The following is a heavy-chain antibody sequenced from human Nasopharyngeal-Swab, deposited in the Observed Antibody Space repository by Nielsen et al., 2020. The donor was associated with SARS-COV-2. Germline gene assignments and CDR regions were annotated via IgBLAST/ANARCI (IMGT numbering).Heavy chain of an antibody. CDR3: ARGTIFGVVKRGPWDYYGMDV. CDR2: ISYDGSNK. CDR1: GFSFRSYG. Sequence: LSLTCAASGFSFRSYGMHWVRQAPGKGLAWVAVISYDGSNKDYADSVKGRFTISRDNSKNTLYLQTNSLRADDTAVYYCARGTIFGVVKRGPWDYYGMDVWGQGTAVTVSS. J-gene: IGHJ6*02. V-gene: IGHV3-30*03. D-gene: IGHD3-3*01.